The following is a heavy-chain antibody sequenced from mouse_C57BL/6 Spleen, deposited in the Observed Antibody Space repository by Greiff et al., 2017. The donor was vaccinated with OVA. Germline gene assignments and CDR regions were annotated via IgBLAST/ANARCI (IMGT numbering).Heavy chain of an antibody. CDR1: GYTFTSYW. J-gene: IGHJ4*01. CDR2: IYPGSGST. D-gene: IGHD1-1*01. CDR3: ARYTITTVVEGYAMDY. V-gene: IGHV1-55*01. Sequence: VQLQQPGAELVKPGASVKMSCKASGYTFTSYWITWVKQRPGQGLEWIGDIYPGSGSTNYNEKFKSKATLTVDTSSSTAYMQLSSLTSEDSAVYYCARYTITTVVEGYAMDYWGQGTSVTVSS.